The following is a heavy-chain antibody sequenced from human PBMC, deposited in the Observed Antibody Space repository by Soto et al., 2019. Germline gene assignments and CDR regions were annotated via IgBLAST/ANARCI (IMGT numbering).Heavy chain of an antibody. Sequence: QVQLVESGGGVVQPGRSLRLSCAASGFTFSSYGMHWVRQAPGKGLEWVAVIWYDGSNKYYADSVKGRFTISRDNSKNTLYLQMNSLRAEDTAVYYCVRDTPVGTRMDVWGQGTTVTVSS. V-gene: IGHV3-33*01. D-gene: IGHD1-26*01. CDR3: VRDTPVGTRMDV. CDR2: IWYDGSNK. CDR1: GFTFSSYG. J-gene: IGHJ6*02.